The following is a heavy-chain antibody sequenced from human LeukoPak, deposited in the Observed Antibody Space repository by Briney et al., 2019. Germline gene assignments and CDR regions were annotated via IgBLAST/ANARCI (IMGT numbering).Heavy chain of an antibody. Sequence: PGGSLRLSCAASGFTFSDHYMGWVRQAPGKGLEWVGRTRNKANSYTTEYAASVKGRFTISRDDSKNSLYLQMNSLKTEDTAVYYCAREVDYVWGSYRSYYFAYWGQGTLVTVSS. V-gene: IGHV3-72*01. J-gene: IGHJ4*02. CDR3: AREVDYVWGSYRSYYFAY. D-gene: IGHD3-16*02. CDR1: GFTFSDHY. CDR2: TRNKANSYTT.